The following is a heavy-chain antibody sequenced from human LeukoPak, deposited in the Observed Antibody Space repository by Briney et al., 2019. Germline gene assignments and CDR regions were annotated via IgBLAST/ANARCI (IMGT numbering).Heavy chain of an antibody. CDR3: ARLRNPRLRVFDY. CDR1: GGSISNNNYY. D-gene: IGHD4-17*01. V-gene: IGHV4-39*07. Sequence: PSETLSLTCTVSGGSISNNNYYWGWIRQPPGKGLEWIGEINHSGSTNYNPSLKSRVTISVDTSKNQFSLKLSSVTAADTAVYYCARLRNPRLRVFDYWGQGTLVTVSS. J-gene: IGHJ4*02. CDR2: INHSGST.